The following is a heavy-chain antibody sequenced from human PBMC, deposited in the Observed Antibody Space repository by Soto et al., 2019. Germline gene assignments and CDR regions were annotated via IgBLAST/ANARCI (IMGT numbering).Heavy chain of an antibody. J-gene: IGHJ5*02. V-gene: IGHV1-69*01. D-gene: IGHD3-22*01. CDR2: IIPIFGTA. CDR3: AREGTSDTHYDSSGYTRFDP. CDR1: GGTFSSYA. Sequence: QVQLVQSGAEVKKPGSLVKVSCKASGGTFSSYAISWVRQAPGQGLEWMGGIIPIFGTANYAQKFQGRVTITADESTSTAYMELSSLRSEDTAVYYCAREGTSDTHYDSSGYTRFDPWGQGTLVTVSS.